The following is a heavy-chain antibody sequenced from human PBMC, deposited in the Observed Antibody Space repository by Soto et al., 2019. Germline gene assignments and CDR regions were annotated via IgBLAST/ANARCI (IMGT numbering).Heavy chain of an antibody. CDR2: IIPIFGTA. CDR3: ARASRDSSSWYDWFDP. Sequence: SLKFSCKGSGGTLSSYAIIWVRQAPGQGLEWMGGIIPIFGTANYAQKFQGRVTITADKSTSTAYMELSSLRSEDTAVYYCARASRDSSSWYDWFDPWGQGTLVTVSS. D-gene: IGHD6-13*01. V-gene: IGHV1-69*06. J-gene: IGHJ5*02. CDR1: GGTLSSYA.